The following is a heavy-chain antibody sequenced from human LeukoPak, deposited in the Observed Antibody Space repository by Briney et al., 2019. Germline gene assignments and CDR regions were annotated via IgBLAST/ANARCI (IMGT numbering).Heavy chain of an antibody. CDR2: TSSTSSYI. CDR3: ARGDIVVVPAATDY. Sequence: GGSLRLSCEASGFTFSSYSMNWVRQAPGKGPEWVSSTSSTSSYIYYADSVKGRFTVSRDNAKNSLYLQMNSLRAEDTAVYYCARGDIVVVPAATDYWGQGVLVTVSS. V-gene: IGHV3-21*01. D-gene: IGHD2-2*01. CDR1: GFTFSSYS. J-gene: IGHJ4*02.